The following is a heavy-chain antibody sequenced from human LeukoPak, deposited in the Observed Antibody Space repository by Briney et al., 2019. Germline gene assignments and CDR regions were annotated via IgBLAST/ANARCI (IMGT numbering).Heavy chain of an antibody. CDR1: GGSFSGYY. CDR2: INHSGST. J-gene: IGHJ4*02. Sequence: PSETLSLTCAVYGGSFSGYYWSWIRQPPGKGLEWIGEINHSGSTNYNPSLKSRVTISIDTSKNQFSLKLTSVTAADTAVYYCARGTMVQGVIGDYWGQGTLVTVSS. V-gene: IGHV4-34*01. CDR3: ARGTMVQGVIGDY. D-gene: IGHD3-10*01.